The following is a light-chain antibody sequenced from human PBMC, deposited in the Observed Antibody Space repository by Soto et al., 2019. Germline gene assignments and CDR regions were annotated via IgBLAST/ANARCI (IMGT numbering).Light chain of an antibody. CDR1: HDIDKF. V-gene: IGKV1-33*01. CDR3: QQYDVLPLT. Sequence: DIQMAQSPPSLSASVGDRVTITCQASHDIDKFLIWYQQKPGKAPKLLISDASNLETGVPSRFSGSGSGTDFTFTISSLQSEDIATYYCQQYDVLPLTFGGGTKVDIK. J-gene: IGKJ4*01. CDR2: DAS.